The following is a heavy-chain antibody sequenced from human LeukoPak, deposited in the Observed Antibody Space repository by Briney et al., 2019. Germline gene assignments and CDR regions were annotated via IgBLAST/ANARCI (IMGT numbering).Heavy chain of an antibody. J-gene: IGHJ1*01. CDR2: ISGSGGST. Sequence: PGGSLRLSCAASGFTFSSYAMSWVRQAPGKGLEWVSAISGSGGSTYYADSVKGRSTISRDNSKNTLYLQMNSLRAEDTAVYYCAKDRDYGDYNEYFQHWGQGTLVTVSS. CDR3: AKDRDYGDYNEYFQH. D-gene: IGHD4-17*01. CDR1: GFTFSSYA. V-gene: IGHV3-23*01.